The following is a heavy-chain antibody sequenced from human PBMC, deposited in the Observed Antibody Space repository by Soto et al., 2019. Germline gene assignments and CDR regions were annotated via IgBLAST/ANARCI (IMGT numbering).Heavy chain of an antibody. CDR1: GYTFTGYY. V-gene: IGHV1-2*02. Sequence: ASVKVSCKASGYTFTGYYMHWVRQAPGQGLEWMGWINPNSGGTNYAQKFQGRVTMTRDTSISTAYMELSRLRSDDTAVYYCARDQVIAVAGYYYYGMDVCGKGTTVTVSS. D-gene: IGHD6-19*01. CDR2: INPNSGGT. CDR3: ARDQVIAVAGYYYYGMDV. J-gene: IGHJ6*04.